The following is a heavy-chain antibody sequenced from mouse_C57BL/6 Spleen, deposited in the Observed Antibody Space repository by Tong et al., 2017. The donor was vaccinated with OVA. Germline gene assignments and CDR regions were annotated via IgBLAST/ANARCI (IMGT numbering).Heavy chain of an antibody. V-gene: IGHV1-18*01. J-gene: IGHJ4*01. Sequence: EVQLQESGPELVKPGASVKIPCKASGYTFTDYNMDWVKQSHGKSLEWIGDINPNNGGTIYNQKFKGKATLTVDKSSSTAYMELRSLTSEDTAVYYCARYHLDTDYAMDYWGQGTSVTVSS. CDR2: INPNNGGT. CDR1: GYTFTDYN. CDR3: ARYHLDTDYAMDY.